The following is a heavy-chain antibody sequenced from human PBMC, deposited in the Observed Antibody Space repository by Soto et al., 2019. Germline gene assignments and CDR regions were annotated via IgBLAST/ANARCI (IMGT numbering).Heavy chain of an antibody. Sequence: QLVESGGGLVQPGWSLRLSCAASGFSVSNNYMKWVRQAPGKGLEWVSLIYSGGSTYYADSVKGRFTISRDNSKNTLFLQMNSLRVEDTAVYYCARDRGYRWGQGTMVTVSS. CDR1: GFSVSNNY. CDR3: ARDRGYR. D-gene: IGHD5-12*01. CDR2: IYSGGST. V-gene: IGHV3-66*01. J-gene: IGHJ3*01.